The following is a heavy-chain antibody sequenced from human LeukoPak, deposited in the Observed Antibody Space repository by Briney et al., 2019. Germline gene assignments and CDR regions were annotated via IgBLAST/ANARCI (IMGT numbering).Heavy chain of an antibody. J-gene: IGHJ4*02. CDR3: ARNLGLGYCTSTSCSVDF. V-gene: IGHV3-30*04. CDR1: GFTFRDYA. CDR2: ISYDERNK. D-gene: IGHD2-2*01. Sequence: PGGSLRLSCSASGFTFRDYAMHWVRQAPGKGLEWVAVISYDERNKYYGDSVKGRFTVSRDNSENTLYLQMNSLRSEDTAVYYCARNLGLGYCTSTSCSVDFWGQGTLVTVSS.